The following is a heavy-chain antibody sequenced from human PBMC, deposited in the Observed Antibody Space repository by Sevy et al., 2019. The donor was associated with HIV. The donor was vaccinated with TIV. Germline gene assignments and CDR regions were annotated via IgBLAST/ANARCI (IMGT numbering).Heavy chain of an antibody. CDR3: AKEGDYYDSSGYYWDY. CDR2: ISGSGGST. J-gene: IGHJ4*02. CDR1: EFTFSSYA. D-gene: IGHD3-22*01. V-gene: IGHV3-23*01. Sequence: GGSLRLSCAASEFTFSSYAMSWVRQAPGKGLEWVSAISGSGGSTYYADSVKGRFTISRDNSKNTLYLQMNSLRAEDTAVYYCAKEGDYYDSSGYYWDYWGQGTLVTVSS.